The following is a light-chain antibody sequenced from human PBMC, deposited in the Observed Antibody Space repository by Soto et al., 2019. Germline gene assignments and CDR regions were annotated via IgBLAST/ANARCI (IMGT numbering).Light chain of an antibody. CDR3: QQANSFPRT. V-gene: IGKV1D-12*01. J-gene: IGKJ1*01. Sequence: DIQMTQSPSSVSASVGDRVTITCRASQAISTWLAWYQQNPGKAPKLLNYSASNLQSGVPSRFSGSVSGTDCTLTISSLQPEDFATYYWQQANSFPRTFGQGTKVEIK. CDR2: SAS. CDR1: QAISTW.